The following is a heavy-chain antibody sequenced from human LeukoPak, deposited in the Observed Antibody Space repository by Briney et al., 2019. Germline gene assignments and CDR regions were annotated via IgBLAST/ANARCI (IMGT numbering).Heavy chain of an antibody. CDR2: IDYSGNT. Sequence: PSETLSLTCTVSGGSISSSSYYWGWIRQPPGKGLEWIGNIDYSGNTYYNPSLKSRVTISVDTSKNQFSLKLSSVTAADTAVYYCARVIGELYYGSGSYDYWGQGTLVTVSS. V-gene: IGHV4-39*07. CDR1: GGSISSSSYY. D-gene: IGHD3-10*01. CDR3: ARVIGELYYGSGSYDY. J-gene: IGHJ4*02.